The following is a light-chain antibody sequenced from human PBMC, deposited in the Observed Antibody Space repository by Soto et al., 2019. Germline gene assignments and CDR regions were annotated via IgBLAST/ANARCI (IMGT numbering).Light chain of an antibody. Sequence: QSVLTQPPSVSAAPGQKVTISCSGSSSNIGKNFVSWYQQVPGTAPRLLIYDSNKRPSGIPYRFSGSNSDTSATLGITGLQTGDEADYYCGTWDNTLSAGVFGGGTKLTVL. CDR1: SSNIGKNF. CDR2: DSN. J-gene: IGLJ3*02. V-gene: IGLV1-51*01. CDR3: GTWDNTLSAGV.